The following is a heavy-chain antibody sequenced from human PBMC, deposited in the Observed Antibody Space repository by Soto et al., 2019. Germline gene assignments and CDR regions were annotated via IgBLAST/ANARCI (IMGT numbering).Heavy chain of an antibody. V-gene: IGHV1-18*01. CDR3: ARTPHLCEYSSSWYYYYYGMDV. D-gene: IGHD6-13*01. Sequence: GASVKVSCKASGYTFTSYGISWVRQAPGQGLEWMGWISAYNGNTNYAQKLQGRVTMTTDTSTSTAYMELRSLRSDDTAVYYCARTPHLCEYSSSWYYYYYGMDVWGQGTTVTVSS. CDR1: GYTFTSYG. J-gene: IGHJ6*02. CDR2: ISAYNGNT.